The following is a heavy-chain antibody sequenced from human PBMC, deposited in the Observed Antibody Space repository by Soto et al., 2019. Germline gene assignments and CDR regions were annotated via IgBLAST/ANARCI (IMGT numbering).Heavy chain of an antibody. J-gene: IGHJ4*02. D-gene: IGHD6-19*01. CDR1: GDSVSSTSAA. V-gene: IGHV6-1*01. CDR3: ARGSYYSGWV. Sequence: QTLSLTSAISGDSVSSTSAAWSLIRQSPSRGLEWLGRTYYRSKWYSDYAVSVESRITINPDTSKNQFSLQLNSVTPEDTAVYYCARGSYYSGWVWGQGTLVTVSS. CDR2: TYYRSKWYS.